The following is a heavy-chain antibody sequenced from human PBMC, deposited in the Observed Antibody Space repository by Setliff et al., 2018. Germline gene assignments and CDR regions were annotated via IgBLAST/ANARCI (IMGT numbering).Heavy chain of an antibody. Sequence: GGSLRLSCAASGFTFSSYWMYWVRQAPGKGLVWVSRINRDGSYTVYADSVEGRFTISRDNAKNTLYLQMNSLRAEDTAVYYCAKGGRLHKTDYWGQGALVTVSS. V-gene: IGHV3-74*01. CDR2: INRDGSYT. J-gene: IGHJ4*02. CDR1: GFTFSSYW. D-gene: IGHD4-4*01. CDR3: AKGGRLHKTDY.